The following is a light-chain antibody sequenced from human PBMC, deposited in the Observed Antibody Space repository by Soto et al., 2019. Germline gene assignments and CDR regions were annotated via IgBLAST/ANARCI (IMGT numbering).Light chain of an antibody. Sequence: DIQMTQSPSTLSASVGDRVTITCRASQSISSWFAWYQQKPGKAPKLLIYDASNLETGVPSRFSGSGSGTDFTFTISSLQPEDIATYYCQQYDNLITFGQGTRLEIK. V-gene: IGKV1-33*01. CDR1: QSISSW. CDR2: DAS. CDR3: QQYDNLIT. J-gene: IGKJ5*01.